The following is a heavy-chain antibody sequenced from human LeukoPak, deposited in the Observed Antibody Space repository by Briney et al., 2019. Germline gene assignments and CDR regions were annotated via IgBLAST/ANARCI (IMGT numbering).Heavy chain of an antibody. CDR2: IRSDGGDT. CDR3: ARDLILGSGSLDY. D-gene: IGHD3-10*01. J-gene: IGHJ4*02. CDR1: GFTFSSYS. Sequence: SGGSLRLSCAASGFTFSSYSMNWVRQAPGKGLVWVSRIRSDGGDTGNADSVKGRFTISRDNAKNTLFLQMNSLRAEDTAVYYCARDLILGSGSLDYWGQGTLVTVSS. V-gene: IGHV3-74*01.